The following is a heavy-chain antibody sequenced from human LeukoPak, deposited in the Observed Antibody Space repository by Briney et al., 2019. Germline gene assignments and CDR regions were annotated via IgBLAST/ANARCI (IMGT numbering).Heavy chain of an antibody. Sequence: SETLSLTCAVYGGSFSGYYWNWIRQPPGKGLEWIGEINHSGSTNYNPPLKSRVTISVDTSKNQFSLMLSSVTAADTAVYYCASGYSSSWSYWGQGTLVTVSS. CDR1: GGSFSGYY. J-gene: IGHJ4*02. CDR3: ASGYSSSWSY. D-gene: IGHD6-13*01. CDR2: INHSGST. V-gene: IGHV4-34*01.